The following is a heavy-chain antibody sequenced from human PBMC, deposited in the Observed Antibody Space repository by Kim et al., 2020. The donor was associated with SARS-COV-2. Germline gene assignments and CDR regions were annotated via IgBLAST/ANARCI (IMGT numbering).Heavy chain of an antibody. CDR2: ISGGGGRT. J-gene: IGHJ4*02. CDR1: GFTFSSYA. V-gene: IGHV3-23*01. Sequence: GGSLRLSCAASGFTFSSYAMSWVRQAPGKGLEWVSGISGGGGRTYYADSVKGRFTISRDNAKNTVHLQMNSLRVEDTAVYYCAKSKREGGKGLGYWGQGT. CDR3: AKSKREGGKGLGY. D-gene: IGHD1-26*01.